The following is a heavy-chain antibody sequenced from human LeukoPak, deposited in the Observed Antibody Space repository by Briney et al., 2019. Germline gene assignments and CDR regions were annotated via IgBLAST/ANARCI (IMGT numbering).Heavy chain of an antibody. CDR1: GGSFSGYY. Sequence: PSETLSLTCAVYGGSFSGYYWSWIRQPPGKGLEWIGEINHSGSTNYNPSLKSRVTISVDTSKNQFSLKPSSVTAADTAVYYCARGYCSSTSCYLYYYYGMDVWGQGTTVTVSS. CDR3: ARGYCSSTSCYLYYYYGMDV. D-gene: IGHD2-2*01. J-gene: IGHJ6*02. V-gene: IGHV4-34*01. CDR2: INHSGST.